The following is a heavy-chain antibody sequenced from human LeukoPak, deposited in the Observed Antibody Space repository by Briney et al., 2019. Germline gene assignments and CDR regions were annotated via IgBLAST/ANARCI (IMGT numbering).Heavy chain of an antibody. D-gene: IGHD7-27*01. J-gene: IGHJ6*03. CDR1: GGSISSSSYY. CDR2: IYYSGST. Sequence: SETLSLTCSVSGGSISSSSYYWGWIRQPPGKGLEWIGSIYYSGSTYYNPSLKSRVTISVDTSKNQFSLKLSSVTAADTAVYYCAIAGEPPYYYYYMDIWGKGTRVTVSS. V-gene: IGHV4-39*01. CDR3: AIAGEPPYYYYYMDI.